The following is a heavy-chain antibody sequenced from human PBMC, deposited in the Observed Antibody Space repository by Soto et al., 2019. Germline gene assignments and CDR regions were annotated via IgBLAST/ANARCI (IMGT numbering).Heavy chain of an antibody. J-gene: IGHJ4*02. D-gene: IGHD3-22*01. CDR3: TSEYYDSSGQRY. Sequence: PGGSLRLSCAASGFTLSNAWINWVRQAPGKGLEWVGRIKSRSDGGTTDYAAPVKGRFTISRDDSKDTVHLQMNSLKTEDTALYYCTSEYYDSSGQRYWGQGSLVTVS. CDR1: GFTLSNAW. CDR2: IKSRSDGGTT. V-gene: IGHV3-15*07.